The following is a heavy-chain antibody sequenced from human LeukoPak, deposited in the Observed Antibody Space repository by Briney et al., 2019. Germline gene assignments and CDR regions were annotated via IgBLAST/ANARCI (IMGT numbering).Heavy chain of an antibody. V-gene: IGHV1-69*04. CDR1: GGTFSSYS. Sequence: GASVKVSCKASGGTFSSYSITWVRQAPGQGLEWMGRIIPTLGIANYAQKFQGRVTITADKSTGTAYMELSSLRSEDTAVYYCAGEEERGVTVAGTAFDYWGQGTLVTVSS. CDR2: IIPTLGIA. J-gene: IGHJ4*02. CDR3: AGEEERGVTVAGTAFDY. D-gene: IGHD6-19*01.